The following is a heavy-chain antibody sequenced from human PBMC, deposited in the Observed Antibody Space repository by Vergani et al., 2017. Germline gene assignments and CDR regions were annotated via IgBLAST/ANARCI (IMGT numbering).Heavy chain of an antibody. V-gene: IGHV3-11*06. CDR3: ARDPSNEYQLLFSYRSSDWFDP. CDR2: ISSSSSYI. D-gene: IGHD2-2*01. CDR1: GFTFSDYY. J-gene: IGHJ5*02. Sequence: QVQLVESGGGLVKPGGSLRLSCAASGFTFSDYYMSWIRQAPGKGLEWVSSISSSSSYIYYADSVKGRFTISRDNAKNSLYLQMNSLRAEDTAVYYCARDPSNEYQLLFSYRSSDWFDPWGQGTLVTVSS.